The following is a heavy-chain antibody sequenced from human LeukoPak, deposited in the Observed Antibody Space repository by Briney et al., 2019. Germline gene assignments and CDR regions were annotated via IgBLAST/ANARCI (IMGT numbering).Heavy chain of an antibody. D-gene: IGHD3-22*01. CDR1: GFTFNSYW. CDR3: ARDNYDSSGYHYFDY. CDR2: IKQDGSQK. J-gene: IGHJ4*02. V-gene: IGHV3-7*01. Sequence: GGSLRLSCAASGFTFNSYWMSWVRQAPGKGLEWVANIKQDGSQKYYVDSVKGRFTISRDNAKNSLYLQLNSPRAEDTAVYYCARDNYDSSGYHYFDYWGQGTLVTVSS.